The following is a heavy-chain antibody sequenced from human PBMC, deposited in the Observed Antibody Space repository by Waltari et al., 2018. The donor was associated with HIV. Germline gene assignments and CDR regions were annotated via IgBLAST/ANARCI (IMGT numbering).Heavy chain of an antibody. J-gene: IGHJ5*01. D-gene: IGHD6-13*01. V-gene: IGHV3-20*01. CDR1: GLPVAADG. Sequence: EESGGQVNRPGGSLRLSCVAPGLPVAADGVHGGRQVPGKGLEWVCGINFNGYSTGCSDALLGRFTISRDNARKALHLQMHSLRVDDTAMYDCVRGFREGHDSSWFLMWFESWGPGTPVIVST. CDR3: VRGFREGHDSSWFLMWFES. CDR2: INFNGYST.